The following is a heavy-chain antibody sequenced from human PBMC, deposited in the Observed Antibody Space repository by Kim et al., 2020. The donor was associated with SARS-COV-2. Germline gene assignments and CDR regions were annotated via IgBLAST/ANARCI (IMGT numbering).Heavy chain of an antibody. CDR2: IYYSGST. J-gene: IGHJ6*02. CDR1: GGSISSYY. Sequence: SETLSLTCTVSGGSISSYYWSWIRQPPGKGLEWIGYIYYSGSTNYNPSLKSRVTISVDTSKNQFSLKLSSVTAADTAVYYCARAGMVRGMDVWGQGTTVTVSS. CDR3: ARAGMVRGMDV. V-gene: IGHV4-59*01. D-gene: IGHD3-10*01.